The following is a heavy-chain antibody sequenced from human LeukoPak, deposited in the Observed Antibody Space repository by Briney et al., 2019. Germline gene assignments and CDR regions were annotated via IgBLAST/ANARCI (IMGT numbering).Heavy chain of an antibody. J-gene: IGHJ4*01. D-gene: IGHD6-13*01. Sequence: GASVKVSCKASGYTFTSYAISWVRQAPGQGLEWMGWISTYNGNTNYAQKLQDRVTMTTDTSTSTAYTELRSLRSDDTAVYYCARVGRIAAAGLTALDYWGHGTLVTVSS. V-gene: IGHV1-18*01. CDR3: ARVGRIAAAGLTALDY. CDR2: ISTYNGNT. CDR1: GYTFTSYA.